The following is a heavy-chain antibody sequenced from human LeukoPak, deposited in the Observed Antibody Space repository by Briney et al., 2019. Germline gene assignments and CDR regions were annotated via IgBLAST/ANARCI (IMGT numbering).Heavy chain of an antibody. D-gene: IGHD6-19*01. CDR3: ARATGSSSGWYGLGAFDI. Sequence: GGSLRLSCAASGFTFSSYAMHWVHQAPGKGLEYVSAISSNGGSTYYANSVKGRFTISRDNSKNTLYLQMGSLRAEDMAVCYCARATGSSSGWYGLGAFDIWGQGTVVTVSS. J-gene: IGHJ3*02. CDR1: GFTFSSYA. CDR2: ISSNGGST. V-gene: IGHV3-64*01.